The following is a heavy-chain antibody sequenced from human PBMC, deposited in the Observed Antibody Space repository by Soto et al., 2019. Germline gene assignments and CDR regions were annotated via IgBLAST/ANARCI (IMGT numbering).Heavy chain of an antibody. CDR3: ATGNIDFWSGYKYFYYGMDV. CDR1: GGCFRSSNYY. Sequence: XATLSLSCTVCGGCFRSSNYYWAWIRQPPGKGLEWIGSIRYGGNTYSNPSLKSRLTISVDTSNNHISLRLSSVTAADTAIYYCATGNIDFWSGYKYFYYGMDVWGQGTTVTVPS. V-gene: IGHV4-39*02. D-gene: IGHD3-3*01. CDR2: IRYGGNT. J-gene: IGHJ6*02.